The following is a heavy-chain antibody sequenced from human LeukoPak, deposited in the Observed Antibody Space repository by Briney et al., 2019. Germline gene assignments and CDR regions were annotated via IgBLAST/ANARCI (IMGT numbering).Heavy chain of an antibody. Sequence: SETLSLTCTVSGGSISSYYWSWIRQPPGKGLEWIGYIYYSGNTNYNPSLKSRVTISVDTSKTQFSLKLSSVTAADSAIDYCARGNSYGSYYFDNWGQGTLVTVSS. CDR1: GGSISSYY. CDR3: ARGNSYGSYYFDN. V-gene: IGHV4-59*01. D-gene: IGHD5-18*01. CDR2: IYYSGNT. J-gene: IGHJ4*02.